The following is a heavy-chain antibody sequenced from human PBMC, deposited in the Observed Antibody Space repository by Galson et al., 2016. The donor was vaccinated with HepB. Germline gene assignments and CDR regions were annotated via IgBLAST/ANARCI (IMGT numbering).Heavy chain of an antibody. J-gene: IGHJ6*02. CDR2: IWHDGSNT. V-gene: IGHV3-33*06. Sequence: SLRLSCAASGFTFRDYAMNWVRQAPDKGLEWVAFIWHDGSNTYYADSVKGRFTISRDNSKNTLYLQMNSLGAEDTAVYHCAKDPSSGWYKYYHGMAVWGQGTTFTVSS. D-gene: IGHD6-19*01. CDR1: GFTFRDYA. CDR3: AKDPSSGWYKYYHGMAV.